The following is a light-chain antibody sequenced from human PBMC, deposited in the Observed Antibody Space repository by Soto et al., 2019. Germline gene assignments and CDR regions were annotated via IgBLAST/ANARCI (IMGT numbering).Light chain of an antibody. V-gene: IGKV1-5*01. J-gene: IGKJ1*01. CDR2: DAS. CDR1: RSISSW. CDR3: QHMRT. Sequence: GDRVTITCRASRSISSWLAWYQQKPGKAPKLLIYDASSLESGVPSRFSGSGFGTDFTLTISSLQTEDFATYYCQHMRTFGQGTKVDIK.